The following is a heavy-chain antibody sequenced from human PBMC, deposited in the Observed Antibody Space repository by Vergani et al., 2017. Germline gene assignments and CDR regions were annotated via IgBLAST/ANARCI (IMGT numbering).Heavy chain of an antibody. Sequence: QVQLQASGPGRVKPSQTLSLTCTMSGGSISAGYYFWSWIRQPAGKGLEWLGHISASGNASHSPSLKTRVSMSVDTSKNQFSLTVTSVTAADTAIYFCARRSGGDYSGGKVHPLRTAFDVWGHGTVVTVSS. J-gene: IGHJ3*01. V-gene: IGHV4-61*02. D-gene: IGHD2-15*01. CDR3: ARRSGGDYSGGKVHPLRTAFDV. CDR2: ISASGNA. CDR1: GGSISAGYYF.